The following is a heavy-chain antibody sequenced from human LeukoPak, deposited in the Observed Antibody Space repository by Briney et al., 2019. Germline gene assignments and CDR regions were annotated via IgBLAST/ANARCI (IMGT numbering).Heavy chain of an antibody. J-gene: IGHJ4*02. CDR2: IYPGDSDT. CDR1: GYSFTSYW. D-gene: IGHD3-22*01. V-gene: IGHV5-51*01. CDR3: ARHDSPSSGLDY. Sequence: GESLKIPXKGSGYSFTSYWIGWVRQKPGKGLEWTGIIYPGDSDTRYSPSFQGQVTISADKSISTAYLQWSSLKASDTAMYYCARHDSPSSGLDYWGQGTLVTVSS.